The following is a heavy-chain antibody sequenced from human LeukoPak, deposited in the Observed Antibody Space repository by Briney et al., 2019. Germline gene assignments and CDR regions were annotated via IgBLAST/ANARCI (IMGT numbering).Heavy chain of an antibody. D-gene: IGHD3-16*02. CDR1: GGTFSSYA. CDR2: IIPIFGTA. V-gene: IGHV1-69*13. CDR3: ARGGPGYDYVWGSYRCDY. J-gene: IGHJ4*02. Sequence: SVKVSCKASGGTFSSYAISWVRQAPGQGLEWPGGIIPIFGTANYAQKFQGRVTITADESTVTAYMELSSLRSEDTAVYYCARGGPGYDYVWGSYRCDYWGQGTLVTVSS.